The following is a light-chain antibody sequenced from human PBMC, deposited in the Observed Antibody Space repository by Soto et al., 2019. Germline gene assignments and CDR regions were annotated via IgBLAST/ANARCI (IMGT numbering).Light chain of an antibody. CDR3: QSYDSSLSGYV. CDR2: GNH. J-gene: IGLJ1*01. V-gene: IGLV1-40*01. CDR1: SSNIGAPYD. Sequence: QSALARPPSVSGAPGQTVIISCSGSSSNIGAPYDVNWYRQLPGTVPKLLIYGNHNRPSGVPDRFSGSKSGTSASLAITGLQAEDEADYYCQSYDSSLSGYVFGTGTKVTVL.